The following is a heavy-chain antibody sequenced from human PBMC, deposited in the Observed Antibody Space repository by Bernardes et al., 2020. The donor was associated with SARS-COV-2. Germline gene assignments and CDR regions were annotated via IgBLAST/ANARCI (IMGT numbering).Heavy chain of an antibody. D-gene: IGHD5-12*01. Sequence: GGSLRLSCAASGFTFSDYYIMWIRQGPGKGLEWLSYINRSGSTTSYADSVKGRFTISRDNAKNSLYLQMTSLRAEDTAVYYCATSIKSAGNPVGYVYYGMDVWGQGTTVAVSS. V-gene: IGHV3-11*01. J-gene: IGHJ6*02. CDR2: INRSGSTT. CDR1: GFTFSDYY. CDR3: ATSIKSAGNPVGYVYYGMDV.